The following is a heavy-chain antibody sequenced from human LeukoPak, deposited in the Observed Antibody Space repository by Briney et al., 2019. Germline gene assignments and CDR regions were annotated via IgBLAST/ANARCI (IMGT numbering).Heavy chain of an antibody. Sequence: ASVKVSCKASGYTFIDYYIHWVRQAPGQGLEWMGRIHPNSAATEYAENFQGRVTMTRDTSISTAYMELSRVTSDVTAVYYCARDLPSTSNWELDYWGQGTLVTVSS. J-gene: IGHJ4*02. CDR1: GYTFIDYY. D-gene: IGHD7-27*01. CDR3: ARDLPSTSNWELDY. CDR2: IHPNSAAT. V-gene: IGHV1-2*06.